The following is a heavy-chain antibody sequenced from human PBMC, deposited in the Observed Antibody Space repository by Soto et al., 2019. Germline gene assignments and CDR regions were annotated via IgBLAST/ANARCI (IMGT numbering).Heavy chain of an antibody. Sequence: ASVKVSCKASGGTFSSYAISWVRQAPGQGLEWMGGIIPIFGTANYAQKFQGRVTITADKSTSTAYMELSSLRSEDTAVYYCARDRGDIAASASNYYYYYYGMDVWGQGTTVTV. J-gene: IGHJ6*02. CDR1: GGTFSSYA. CDR3: ARDRGDIAASASNYYYYYYGMDV. V-gene: IGHV1-69*06. D-gene: IGHD6-6*01. CDR2: IIPIFGTA.